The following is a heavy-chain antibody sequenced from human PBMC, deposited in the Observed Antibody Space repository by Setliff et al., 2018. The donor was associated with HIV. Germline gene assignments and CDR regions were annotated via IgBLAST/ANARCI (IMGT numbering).Heavy chain of an antibody. V-gene: IGHV4-4*02. J-gene: IGHJ6*02. CDR1: GGSISSSNW. D-gene: IGHD6-13*01. CDR3: ARDLKQLAPYYYYYYGMDV. CDR2: IYHSGST. Sequence: LSLTCTVSGGSISSSNWWSWVRQPPGKGLEWIGEIYHSGSTNYNPSLKSRVTISVDKSKNQFSLKLSSVTAADTAVFYCARDLKQLAPYYYYYYGMDVWGQGTTVTVSS.